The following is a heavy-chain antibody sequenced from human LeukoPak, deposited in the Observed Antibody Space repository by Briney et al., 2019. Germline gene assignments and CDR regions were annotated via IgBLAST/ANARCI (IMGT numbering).Heavy chain of an antibody. D-gene: IGHD2-2*01. CDR2: IIPILGIA. J-gene: IGHJ6*02. V-gene: IGHV1-69*04. Sequence: SVKVSCKASGGTFISYAISWVRQAPGQGLEWMGRIIPILGIANYAQKFQGRVTITADKSTSTAYMELSSLRSEDTAVYYCARDQPHYYGMDVWGQGTTVTVSS. CDR3: ARDQPHYYGMDV. CDR1: GGTFISYA.